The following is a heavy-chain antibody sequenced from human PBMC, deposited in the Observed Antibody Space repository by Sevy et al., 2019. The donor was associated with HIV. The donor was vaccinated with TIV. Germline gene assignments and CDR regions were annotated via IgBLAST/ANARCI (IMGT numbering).Heavy chain of an antibody. J-gene: IGHJ6*02. CDR2: ISYDGSNK. V-gene: IGHV3-30-3*01. D-gene: IGHD3-16*01. Sequence: GGSLRLSCAASGFTFSSYAMHWVRQAPGKGLEWVAVISYDGSNKYYADSVKGRFTISRDNSKNTLYLQMNSLRAEDTAVYYCAREGGWRQFGYGMDVWGQGTTVTVSS. CDR3: AREGGWRQFGYGMDV. CDR1: GFTFSSYA.